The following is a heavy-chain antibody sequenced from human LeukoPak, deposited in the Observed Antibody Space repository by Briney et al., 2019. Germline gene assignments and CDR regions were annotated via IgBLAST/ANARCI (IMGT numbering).Heavy chain of an antibody. CDR1: GFTFSSYE. CDR3: ARDPRYCSGGSCYDDY. J-gene: IGHJ4*02. CDR2: ISSSGSTI. Sequence: GGSLRLSCAASGFTFSSYEMNWVRQAPGKGLEWVSYISSSGSTIYYADSVKGRFTISRDNAKNSLYLQMNSLRAEDTAVYYYARDPRYCSGGSCYDDYWGQGTLVTVSS. V-gene: IGHV3-48*03. D-gene: IGHD2-15*01.